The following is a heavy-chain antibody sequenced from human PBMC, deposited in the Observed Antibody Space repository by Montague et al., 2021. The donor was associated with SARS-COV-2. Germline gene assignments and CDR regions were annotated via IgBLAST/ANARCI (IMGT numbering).Heavy chain of an antibody. D-gene: IGHD5-12*01. J-gene: IGHJ4*02. CDR1: GGSISSYY. Sequence: SETLSLTCTVSGGSISSYYWSWIRQPPGKGLEWIGYIYYSGSTNYNPSLKSRVTISVDTSKNQFSLKLSSVTAADTAAYYCARVGGYDLDYFDYWGQGTLVTVSS. V-gene: IGHV4-59*01. CDR2: IYYSGST. CDR3: ARVGGYDLDYFDY.